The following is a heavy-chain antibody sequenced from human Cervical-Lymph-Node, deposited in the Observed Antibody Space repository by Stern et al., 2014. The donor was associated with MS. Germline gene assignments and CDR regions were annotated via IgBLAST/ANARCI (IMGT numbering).Heavy chain of an antibody. D-gene: IGHD3-10*01. CDR1: GYTFITYG. CDR2: ISTYNGNT. Sequence: MQLVQSGAEMRKPGASVRVSFKASGYTFITYGISWVRQAPGQGLEWMGWISTYNGNTGSAQKVQGRVTMTTDKSTSTAYMELRSLRSDDTAVYYCARDPGRSITMVRGIEYWGQGTLVTVSS. V-gene: IGHV1-18*01. J-gene: IGHJ4*02. CDR3: ARDPGRSITMVRGIEY.